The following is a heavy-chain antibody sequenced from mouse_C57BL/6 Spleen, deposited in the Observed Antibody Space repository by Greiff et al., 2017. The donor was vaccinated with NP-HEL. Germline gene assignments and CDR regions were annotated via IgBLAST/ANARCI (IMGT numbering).Heavy chain of an antibody. CDR2: IYPGDGDT. V-gene: IGHV1-80*01. CDR1: GYAFSSYW. Sequence: VKLQESGAELVKPGASVKISCKASGYAFSSYWMNWVKQRPGKGLEWIGQIYPGDGDTNYNGKFKGKATLTADKSSSTAYMQLSSLTSEDSAVYFCARFFDYDDGAWFAYWGQGTLVTVSA. J-gene: IGHJ3*01. CDR3: ARFFDYDDGAWFAY. D-gene: IGHD2-4*01.